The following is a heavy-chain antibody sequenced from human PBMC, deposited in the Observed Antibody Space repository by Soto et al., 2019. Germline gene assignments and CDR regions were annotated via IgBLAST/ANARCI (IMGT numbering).Heavy chain of an antibody. Sequence: QVQLVESGGGLVKPGGSLRLSCAASGFTFSDYYMSWIRQAPGKGLEWASYISSSGSTIYYADSVKGRFTISRDNAKNSLYLQLNSLRAEDTAVYYCASSLVGATLDAFDIWGQGTMVTVSS. V-gene: IGHV3-11*01. J-gene: IGHJ3*02. CDR2: ISSSGSTI. CDR1: GFTFSDYY. D-gene: IGHD1-26*01. CDR3: ASSLVGATLDAFDI.